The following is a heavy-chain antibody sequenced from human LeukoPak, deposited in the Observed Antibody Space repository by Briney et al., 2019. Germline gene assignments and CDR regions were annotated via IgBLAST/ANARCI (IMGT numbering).Heavy chain of an antibody. D-gene: IGHD6-19*01. V-gene: IGHV3-7*01. CDR3: ARTVAGYYFDY. Sequence: GGSLRLSCAASGFTFSNYWMTWVRQAPGKGLEWVASIKADGTETHYVDSMKGRFTISKDNAKNSLYLQMDSLRAEDTAVYYCARTVAGYYFDYWGQGTLVTVSS. CDR1: GFTFSNYW. J-gene: IGHJ4*02. CDR2: IKADGTET.